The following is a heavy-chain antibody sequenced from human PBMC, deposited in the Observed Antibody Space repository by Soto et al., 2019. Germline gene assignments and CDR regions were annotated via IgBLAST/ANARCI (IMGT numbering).Heavy chain of an antibody. CDR2: ISSGSSYI. CDR1: GFTFSTYS. Sequence: GGSLRLSCAASGFTFSTYSMNWVRQAPGKGLEWVSSISSGSSYIYYADSVKGRFTISRDNAKNSLYLQMNSLTAEDTAVYYCARASSALTDYWGQGTLVTVSS. J-gene: IGHJ4*02. V-gene: IGHV3-21*01. CDR3: ARASSALTDY. D-gene: IGHD3-10*01.